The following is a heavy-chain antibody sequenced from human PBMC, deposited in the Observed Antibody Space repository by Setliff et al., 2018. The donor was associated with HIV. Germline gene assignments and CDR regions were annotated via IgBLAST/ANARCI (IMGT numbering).Heavy chain of an antibody. V-gene: IGHV1-46*01. Sequence: ASVKVSCKASGYTFTSHYMHWVRQAPGQGLEWMGIINPSGGSTSYAQKFQGRVTITRDMSTSTAYMELSSPRSEDTAVYYCAAAWGDGSFDYWGQGTLVTVSS. J-gene: IGHJ4*02. CDR1: GYTFTSHY. CDR3: AAAWGDGSFDY. D-gene: IGHD3-16*01. CDR2: INPSGGST.